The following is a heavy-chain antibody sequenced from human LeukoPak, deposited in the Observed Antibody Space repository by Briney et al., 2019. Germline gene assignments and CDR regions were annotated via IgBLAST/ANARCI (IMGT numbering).Heavy chain of an antibody. CDR2: INHSGST. CDR3: AREALGVGVCRSTSCYSDY. CDR1: GGSFSGYY. Sequence: SETLSLTCAVYGGSFSGYYWSWIRQPPGKGLEWIGEINHSGSTNYNPSLKSRVTISVDTSKNQFSLKLSSVTAADTAVYYCAREALGVGVCRSTSCYSDYWGQGTLVTVSS. V-gene: IGHV4-34*01. J-gene: IGHJ4*02. D-gene: IGHD2-2*01.